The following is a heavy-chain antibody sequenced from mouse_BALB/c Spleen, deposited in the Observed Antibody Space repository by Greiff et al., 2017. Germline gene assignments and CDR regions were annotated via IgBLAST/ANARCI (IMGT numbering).Heavy chain of an antibody. Sequence: LVKTGASVKISCKASGYSFTCYYMHWVKQSHGKSLEWIGYISCYNGATSYNQKFKGKATFTVDTSSSTAYMQFNSLTSEDSAVYYCARDPITTVVATGAMDYWGQGTSVTVSS. CDR3: ARDPITTVVATGAMDY. CDR1: GYSFTCYY. V-gene: IGHV1S34*01. J-gene: IGHJ4*01. D-gene: IGHD1-1*01. CDR2: ISCYNGAT.